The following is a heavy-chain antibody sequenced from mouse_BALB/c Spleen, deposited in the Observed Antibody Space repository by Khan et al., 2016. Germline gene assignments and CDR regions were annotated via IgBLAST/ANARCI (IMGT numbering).Heavy chain of an antibody. CDR3: ARSPYDYDVGFAY. Sequence: VQLKESGAELVKPGASVKLSCTASGFNIKDTYMHWVKQRPEQGLEWIGRIDPANGNTKYDQKFQGKATITADTSSNKAYLQLSSLTSEDAAVYYCARSPYDYDVGFAYWGQGTLVTVSA. D-gene: IGHD2-4*01. CDR1: GFNIKDTY. V-gene: IGHV14-3*02. J-gene: IGHJ3*01. CDR2: IDPANGNT.